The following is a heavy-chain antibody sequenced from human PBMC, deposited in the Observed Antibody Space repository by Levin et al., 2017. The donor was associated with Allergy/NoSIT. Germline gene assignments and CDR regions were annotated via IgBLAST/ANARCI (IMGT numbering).Heavy chain of an antibody. D-gene: IGHD2-15*01. CDR1: GFTFSHYW. V-gene: IGHV3-7*04. Sequence: GGSLRLSCAASGFTFSHYWMSWVRQAPGEGLEWVANIKEDGSEKYYVDSVKGRFTISRDNAKNSLYLQMNSLRAEDTAVYYCARTVVAATFSDCYFDYWGQGTLVTVSS. CDR3: ARTVVAATFSDCYFDY. J-gene: IGHJ4*02. CDR2: IKEDGSEK.